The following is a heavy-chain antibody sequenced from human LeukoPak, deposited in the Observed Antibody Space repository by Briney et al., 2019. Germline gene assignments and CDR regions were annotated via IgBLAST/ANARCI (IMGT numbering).Heavy chain of an antibody. Sequence: SETLSLTCTVSDASVSSFYWSWIRQPPGKGLEWIGNIYYRGSTRYNPSLKSRVSISLDTPKNQLSLRLTSVTAADTAVYYCATSATPGYSSSWFLDSWGQGTLVTVSS. D-gene: IGHD6-13*01. J-gene: IGHJ4*02. CDR3: ATSATPGYSSSWFLDS. CDR1: DASVSSFY. V-gene: IGHV4-59*02. CDR2: IYYRGST.